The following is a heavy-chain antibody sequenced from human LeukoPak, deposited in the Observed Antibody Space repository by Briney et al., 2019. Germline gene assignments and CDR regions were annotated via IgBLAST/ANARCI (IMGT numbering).Heavy chain of an antibody. V-gene: IGHV3-15*01. CDR2: IKSKTDGAAT. D-gene: IGHD3-10*01. CDR3: TTATMIRGVSDY. Sequence: GGSLRLSCADSGFTFSDAWMSWVRQAPGRGLEWVGRIKSKTDGAATDYAAPVKGRFTISRDDSKNTLSLQMNSLRTEDTAVYYCTTATMIRGVSDYWGQGTLVTVSS. CDR1: GFTFSDAW. J-gene: IGHJ4*02.